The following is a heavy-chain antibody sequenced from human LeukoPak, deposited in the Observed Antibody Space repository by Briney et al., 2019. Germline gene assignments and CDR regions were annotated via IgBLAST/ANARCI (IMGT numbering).Heavy chain of an antibody. CDR2: INTDGQTT. J-gene: IGHJ4*02. Sequence: GGSLRLSCAASEFTFSNYWMHWVRQAPGKGLVWVSRINTDGQTTSYADSVKGRFSISRDNAKNTLYLQMNSLRAEDTAVYYCARSIPYGTTWYGRSDYWGQGTLVTVSS. V-gene: IGHV3-74*01. CDR1: EFTFSNYW. CDR3: ARSIPYGTTWYGRSDY. D-gene: IGHD6-13*01.